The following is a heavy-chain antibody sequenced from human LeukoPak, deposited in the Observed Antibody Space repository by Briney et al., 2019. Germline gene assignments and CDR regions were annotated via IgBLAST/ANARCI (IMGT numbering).Heavy chain of an antibody. CDR2: ISENGEST. V-gene: IGHV3-23*01. J-gene: IGHJ4*02. CDR1: GFTFSTYA. Sequence: GGSLRLSCAASGFTFSTYAMSWVRQAPGKGLEWVSSISENGESTYYADSVKGRFTISRDNSRNTLYLQMNSLRAEDTAVYYCASYFHYGDYASLWYWGQGTLVTVSS. D-gene: IGHD4-17*01. CDR3: ASYFHYGDYASLWY.